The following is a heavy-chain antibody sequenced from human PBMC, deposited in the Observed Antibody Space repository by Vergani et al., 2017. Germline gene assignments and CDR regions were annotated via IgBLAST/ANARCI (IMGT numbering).Heavy chain of an antibody. Sequence: QVQLQESGPGLVKPSGTLSLTCAVSGGSISSSNWWSWVRQPPGKGLEWIGEIYHSGSTYYNPSLKSRVTISVDTSKNQFSLKLSSVTAADTAVYYCAREGRSGSLYPNLPFDYWGQGTLVTVSS. CDR3: AREGRSGSLYPNLPFDY. D-gene: IGHD1-26*01. J-gene: IGHJ4*02. CDR2: IYHSGST. V-gene: IGHV4-4*02. CDR1: GGSISSSNW.